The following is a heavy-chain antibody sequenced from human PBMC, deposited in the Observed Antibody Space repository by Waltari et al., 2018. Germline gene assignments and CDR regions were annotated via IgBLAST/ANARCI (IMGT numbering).Heavy chain of an antibody. CDR1: GGTFSSYA. D-gene: IGHD5-12*01. J-gene: IGHJ4*02. Sequence: QVQLVQSGAEVKKPGSSVKVSCKASGGTFSSYAISWVRQAPGQGLEWMGGIRPICGTANDAQKCQGRVTITADESTSTAYMELSSLRSEDTAVYYCATSGAGGYNLGADYWGQGTLVTVSS. V-gene: IGHV1-69*01. CDR3: ATSGAGGYNLGADY. CDR2: IRPICGTA.